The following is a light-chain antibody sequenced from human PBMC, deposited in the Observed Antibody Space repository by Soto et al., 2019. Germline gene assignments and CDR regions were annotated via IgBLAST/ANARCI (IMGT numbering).Light chain of an antibody. J-gene: IGKJ3*01. CDR2: GAS. CDR3: QQYNNWPPFT. V-gene: IGKV3-15*01. CDR1: QSVSNK. Sequence: EIVMTQSPATLSVSPGERATLSCRASQSVSNKLAWYQQKRGQAPRLLIYGASTRAIGIPARFSGSGPGTEFTLTISSLQSEDFAVYYCQQYNNWPPFTFGPGTTVDIK.